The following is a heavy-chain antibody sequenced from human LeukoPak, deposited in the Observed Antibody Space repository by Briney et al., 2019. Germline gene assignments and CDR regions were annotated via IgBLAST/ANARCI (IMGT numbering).Heavy chain of an antibody. Sequence: PGGSLRLSCAASGFTFDRYSMTWVRQAPGKGLEWVANIKEDGSEKYYVDSVKGRFTISRDNAKNSLYLQMNSLRAEDRAVYYCARDVGAGYSSSWYEGWGQGTLVTVSS. V-gene: IGHV3-7*01. CDR2: IKEDGSEK. CDR3: ARDVGAGYSSSWYEG. D-gene: IGHD6-13*01. CDR1: GFTFDRYS. J-gene: IGHJ4*02.